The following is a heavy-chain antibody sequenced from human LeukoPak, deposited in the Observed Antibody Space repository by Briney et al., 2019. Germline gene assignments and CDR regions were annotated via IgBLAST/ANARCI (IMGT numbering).Heavy chain of an antibody. D-gene: IGHD6-13*01. J-gene: IGHJ4*02. CDR3: ARSHTYSSSWYEDTVYFDY. V-gene: IGHV3-48*01. CDR2: ISGSSSTI. CDR1: GFTFSSYE. Sequence: GGSLRLSCAASGFTFSSYEMNWVRQAPGKGLEWVSYISGSSSTIYYADSVKGRFTISRDNAKNSLYLQMNSLRAEDTAVYYCARSHTYSSSWYEDTVYFDYWGQGTLVTVSS.